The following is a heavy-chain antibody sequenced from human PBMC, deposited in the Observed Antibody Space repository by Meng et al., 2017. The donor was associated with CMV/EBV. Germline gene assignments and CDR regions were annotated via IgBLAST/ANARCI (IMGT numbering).Heavy chain of an antibody. J-gene: IGHJ4*02. CDR3: ARVERVVPAAMDVFDY. Sequence: ASVKVSCKASGYTFTGYYMHWVRQAPGQGLEWMGWINANSGGTNYAQKFQGRVTMTRDTSISTAYMELSRLRSDDTAVYYCARVERVVPAAMDVFDYWGQGTLVTVSS. CDR2: INANSGGT. D-gene: IGHD2-2*01. V-gene: IGHV1-2*02. CDR1: GYTFTGYY.